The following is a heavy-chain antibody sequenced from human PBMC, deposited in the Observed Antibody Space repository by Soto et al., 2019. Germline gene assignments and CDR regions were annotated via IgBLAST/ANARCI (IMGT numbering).Heavy chain of an antibody. V-gene: IGHV3-30*18. CDR1: GFTFSSYG. J-gene: IGHJ6*02. CDR3: AKDYHSGHDSHYYYYYGMDV. CDR2: ISYDGSNK. Sequence: GGSLRLSCAASGFTFSSYGMHWVRQAPGKVLEWVAVISYDGSNKYYADSVKGRFTISRDNSKNTLYLQMNSLRAEDTAVYYCAKDYHSGHDSHYYYYYGMDVWGQGTTGTVSS. D-gene: IGHD5-12*01.